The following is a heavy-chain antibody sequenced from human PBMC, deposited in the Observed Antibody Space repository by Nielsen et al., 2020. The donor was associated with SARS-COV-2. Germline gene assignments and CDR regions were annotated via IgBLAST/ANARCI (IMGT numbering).Heavy chain of an antibody. CDR2: IYYSGST. J-gene: IGHJ4*02. Sequence: SGTLSLTCTVSGGSISSGGYYWSWIRQHPGKGLEWIGYIYYSGSTYYNPSLKSRVTISVDTSKNQFSLKLSSVTAADTAVYYCARRFTDTIFGANNYYFDYWGQGTLVTVSS. CDR1: GGSISSGGYY. V-gene: IGHV4-31*03. D-gene: IGHD3-3*01. CDR3: ARRFTDTIFGANNYYFDY.